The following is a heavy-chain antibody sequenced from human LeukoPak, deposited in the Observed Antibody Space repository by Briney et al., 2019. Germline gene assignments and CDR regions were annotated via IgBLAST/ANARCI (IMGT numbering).Heavy chain of an antibody. CDR2: INPDTGGT. CDR1: GYTFTAYY. D-gene: IGHD6-19*01. Sequence: GASVKVSCKASGYTFTAYYIHWVRQAPGQGLEWMGWINPDTGGTNYAQKFQGRVTVTSDTSISTASLELSGLRSDDTAVYYCARVGSKAGLDNFDDWGQGTLVTVSS. V-gene: IGHV1-2*02. CDR3: ARVGSKAGLDNFDD. J-gene: IGHJ4*02.